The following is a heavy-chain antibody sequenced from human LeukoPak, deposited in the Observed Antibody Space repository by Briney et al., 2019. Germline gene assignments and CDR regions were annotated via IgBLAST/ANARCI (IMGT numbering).Heavy chain of an antibody. CDR1: GFTFSSYW. V-gene: IGHV3-7*01. CDR2: IKNDGSKE. J-gene: IGHJ4*02. CDR3: ARAIRGSAVDTGDR. D-gene: IGHD3-10*01. Sequence: GGSLRLSCAASGFTFSSYWMGWVRQAPGKGLEGVANIKNDGSKEYYVDSVKGRFTISRDNAKNSLFLQMNSLTVEDTAVYYCARAIRGSAVDTGDRWGQGTLVTVSS.